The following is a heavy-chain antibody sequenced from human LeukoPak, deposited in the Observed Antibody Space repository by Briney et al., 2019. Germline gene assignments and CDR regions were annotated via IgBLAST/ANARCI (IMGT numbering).Heavy chain of an antibody. V-gene: IGHV1-18*01. CDR1: GYTFTSYG. CDR2: ISAYNGNT. J-gene: IGHJ4*02. D-gene: IGHD3-22*01. CDR3: ARDKYYDSSGYIFDY. Sequence: ASVKVSCKASGYTFTSYGISWVRQAPGQGLEWMGWISAYNGNTNYAQKLRGRVTMTTDTSTSTAYMELRSLRSDDTAVYYCARDKYYDSSGYIFDYWGQGTLVTVSS.